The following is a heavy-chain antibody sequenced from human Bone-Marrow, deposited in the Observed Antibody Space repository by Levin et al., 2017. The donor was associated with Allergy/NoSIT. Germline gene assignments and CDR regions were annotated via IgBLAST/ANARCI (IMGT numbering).Heavy chain of an antibody. CDR2: INPKSGAT. D-gene: IGHD1-1*01. Sequence: GESLKISCTASGYIFTDYYMHWVRQAPGQGLEWMGRINPKSGATDYPQRLQGRVTMTRDTSINTVYIELSGLTSDDTAVFFCTRKNLVGTFDYWGRGTLVTVSS. CDR3: TRKNLVGTFDY. V-gene: IGHV1-2*06. CDR1: GYIFTDYY. J-gene: IGHJ4*02.